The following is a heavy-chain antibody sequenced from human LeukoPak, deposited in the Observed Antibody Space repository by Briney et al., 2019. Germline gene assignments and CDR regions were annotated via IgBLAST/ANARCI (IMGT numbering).Heavy chain of an antibody. J-gene: IGHJ3*02. CDR3: AKDLTRGYDILTGYYSSHAFDI. V-gene: IGHV3-23*01. Sequence: GGSLRLSCAASGFTFSSYAMSWVRQAPGKGLEWVSAISGSGGSTYYADSVKGRFTISRDNSKNTLYLQMNSLRAEDTAVYYCAKDLTRGYDILTGYYSSHAFDIWGQGTMVTVSS. CDR1: GFTFSSYA. D-gene: IGHD3-9*01. CDR2: ISGSGGST.